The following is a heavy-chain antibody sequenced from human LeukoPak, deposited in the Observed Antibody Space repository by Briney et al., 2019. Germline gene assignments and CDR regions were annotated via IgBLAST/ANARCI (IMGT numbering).Heavy chain of an antibody. D-gene: IGHD2-21*01. V-gene: IGHV5-51*01. Sequence: GESLQISCQGSGYSFTSYWIGWVRPMPGKGLGWMGIIYPGDSDTRYSPSFQGQVTISADKSISTAYLQWSSLKASDTAMYYCARPYCGGDCKGAFDIWGQGTMVTVSS. J-gene: IGHJ3*02. CDR3: ARPYCGGDCKGAFDI. CDR1: GYSFTSYW. CDR2: IYPGDSDT.